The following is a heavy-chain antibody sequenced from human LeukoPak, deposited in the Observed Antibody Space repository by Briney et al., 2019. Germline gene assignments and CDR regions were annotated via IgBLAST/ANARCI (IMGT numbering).Heavy chain of an antibody. Sequence: GESLKISCKGSGYSFTSYWIGWVRQMPGKGLEWMGIIYPGESDTRYSPSFQGQVTISHDKSISTADLQWSSLKASDTAMYYCARQSRDGYNYLPHAFDIWGQGTMVTVSS. J-gene: IGHJ3*02. V-gene: IGHV5-51*01. CDR2: IYPGESDT. CDR3: ARQSRDGYNYLPHAFDI. CDR1: GYSFTSYW. D-gene: IGHD5-24*01.